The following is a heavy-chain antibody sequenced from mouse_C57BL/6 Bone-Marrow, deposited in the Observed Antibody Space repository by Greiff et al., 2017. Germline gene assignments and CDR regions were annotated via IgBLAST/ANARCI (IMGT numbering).Heavy chain of an antibody. J-gene: IGHJ2*01. D-gene: IGHD2-3*01. CDR2: VYPRSGNT. Sequence: VKLVESGAELARPGASVKLSCKASGYTFTSYGISWVKQRTGQGLEWIGEVYPRSGNTYYNEKFKGKATLTADKSSSTAYMELRSLTSEDSAVYFCARSPWLLRSDYWGQGTTLTVSS. CDR1: GYTFTSYG. CDR3: ARSPWLLRSDY. V-gene: IGHV1-81*01.